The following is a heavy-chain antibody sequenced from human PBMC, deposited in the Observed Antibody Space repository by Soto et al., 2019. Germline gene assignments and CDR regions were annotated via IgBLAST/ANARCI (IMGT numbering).Heavy chain of an antibody. CDR1: GYTFTGYY. CDR2: INPNSGGT. D-gene: IGHD3-22*01. J-gene: IGHJ6*02. V-gene: IGHV1-2*02. CDR3: APSGGHYYDSSGYYLAEPYGMDV. Sequence: ASVKVSCKASGYTFTGYYMHWVRQAPGQGLEWMGWINPNSGGTNYAQKFQGRVTMTRDTSISTAYMELGRLRSDDTAVYYCAPSGGHYYDSSGYYLAEPYGMDVWGQGTTVTVSS.